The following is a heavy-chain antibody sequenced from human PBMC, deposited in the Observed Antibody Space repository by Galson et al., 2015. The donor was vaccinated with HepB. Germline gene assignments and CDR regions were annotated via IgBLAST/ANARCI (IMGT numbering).Heavy chain of an antibody. D-gene: IGHD3-10*01. V-gene: IGHV4-59*08. CDR1: GGSISSYY. CDR3: ASQIVPRGWGMVRGVTPFDY. J-gene: IGHJ4*02. CDR2: IYYSGST. Sequence: ETLSLTCTVSGGSISSYYWSWIRQPPGKGLEWIGYIYYSGSTNYNPSLKSRVTISVDTSKNQFSLKLSSVTAADTAVYYCASQIVPRGWGMVRGVTPFDYCGQGTLVTVSS.